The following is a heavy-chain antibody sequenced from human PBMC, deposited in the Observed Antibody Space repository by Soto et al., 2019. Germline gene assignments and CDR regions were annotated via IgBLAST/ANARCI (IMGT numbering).Heavy chain of an antibody. Sequence: SETLSLTCTVSGGSISSYYWSWIRQPPGKGLEWIGYIYYGGSTNYNPSLKSRVTVSVDTSKNQFSLKLSSVTAADTAVYYCARLAIVGSTSCLDYWGQGTLVTVSS. CDR1: GGSISSYY. CDR2: IYYGGST. J-gene: IGHJ4*02. D-gene: IGHD2-2*01. CDR3: ARLAIVGSTSCLDY. V-gene: IGHV4-59*08.